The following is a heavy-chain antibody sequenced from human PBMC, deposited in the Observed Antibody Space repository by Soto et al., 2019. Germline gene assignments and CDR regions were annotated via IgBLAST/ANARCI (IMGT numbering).Heavy chain of an antibody. CDR2: LSRGGDRT. V-gene: IGHV3-23*01. J-gene: IGHJ3*01. D-gene: IGHD2-21*01. CDR1: GFTFNNYA. CDR3: AKEPNGDWLGGFEV. Sequence: EAQMLESGGGLVQPGGSLRLSCTTSGFTFNNYAMTWVRQAPGKGPEWVSGLSRGGDRTYYADSVKGRFAISRDNSKNTLDMRINCLRDEESALYYCAKEPNGDWLGGFEVWCEVTMLTVSS.